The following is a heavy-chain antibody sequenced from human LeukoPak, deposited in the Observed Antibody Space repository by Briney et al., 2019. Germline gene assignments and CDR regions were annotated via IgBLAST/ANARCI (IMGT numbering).Heavy chain of an antibody. J-gene: IGHJ6*02. CDR1: GGTFSSYA. V-gene: IGHV1-69*04. Sequence: SVKVSCKASGGTFSSYAISWVRQAPGQGLEWMGRIIPILGIANYAQKFQGRVTITADKSTSTAYMELSSLRSEDTAVYCCASSAVILGYYYGMDVWGQGTTVTVSS. D-gene: IGHD2-21*01. CDR3: ASSAVILGYYYGMDV. CDR2: IIPILGIA.